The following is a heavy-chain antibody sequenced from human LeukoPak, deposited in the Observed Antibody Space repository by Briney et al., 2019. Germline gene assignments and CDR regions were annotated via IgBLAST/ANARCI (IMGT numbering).Heavy chain of an antibody. CDR1: GGSISGSSYF. D-gene: IGHD1-26*01. Sequence: SETLSLTCTVSGGSISGSSYFWGWIRQPPGKGLEWIGSFYYSGSTYYNPSLKSRVTISVDTSKNQFSLKLSSVTAADTAVYYCAREVGATYYFDYWGQGTLVTVSS. J-gene: IGHJ4*02. V-gene: IGHV4-39*07. CDR3: AREVGATYYFDY. CDR2: FYYSGST.